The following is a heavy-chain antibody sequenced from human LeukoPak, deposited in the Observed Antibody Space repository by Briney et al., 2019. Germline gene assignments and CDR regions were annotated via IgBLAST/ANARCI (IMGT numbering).Heavy chain of an antibody. CDR2: ISSSGSTI. D-gene: IGHD3-10*01. Sequence: PGGSLRLSCAASGFTFSSYEMNWVRQAPGKGLEWVSYISSSGSTIYYADSVMGRFTISRDNGKNSLYLQMNSLRAEDTAVYYCARDFSASGSFDYWGQGTLVTVSS. V-gene: IGHV3-48*03. J-gene: IGHJ4*02. CDR1: GFTFSSYE. CDR3: ARDFSASGSFDY.